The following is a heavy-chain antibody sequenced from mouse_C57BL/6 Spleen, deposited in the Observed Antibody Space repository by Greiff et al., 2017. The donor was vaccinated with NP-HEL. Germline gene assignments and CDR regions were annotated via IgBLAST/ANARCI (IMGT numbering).Heavy chain of an antibody. CDR2: IYPGGGYT. D-gene: IGHD1-1*01. CDR3: ARVTAVVATHYYAMDY. CDR1: GYTFTNYW. J-gene: IGHJ4*01. V-gene: IGHV1-63*01. Sequence: QVQLQQSGAELVRPGTSVKMSCKASGYTFTNYWIGWAKQRPGHGLEWIGDIYPGGGYTNYNEKFKGKATLTADKSSSTAYMQFSSLTSEDSAIYYCARVTAVVATHYYAMDYWGQGTSVTVSS.